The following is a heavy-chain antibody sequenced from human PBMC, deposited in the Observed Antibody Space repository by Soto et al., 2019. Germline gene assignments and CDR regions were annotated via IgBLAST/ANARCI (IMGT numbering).Heavy chain of an antibody. Sequence: SVKVSCKASGGIFSSYTISWVRQAPGQGLEWMGRIIPILGIANYAQKFQGRVTITADKSTSTAYMELSSLRSEDTAVYYCARDHYYDSNWFDPWGQGTLVTVSS. D-gene: IGHD3-22*01. CDR2: IIPILGIA. CDR3: ARDHYYDSNWFDP. CDR1: GGIFSSYT. V-gene: IGHV1-69*04. J-gene: IGHJ5*02.